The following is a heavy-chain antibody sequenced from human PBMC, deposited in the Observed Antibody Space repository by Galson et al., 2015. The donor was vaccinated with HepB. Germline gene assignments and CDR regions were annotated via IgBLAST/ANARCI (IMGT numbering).Heavy chain of an antibody. Sequence: SLRLSCAATGFIFNTYGMHWVRQAPGKGLEWVAVISYDGSNRYYADSVKGRFTISRDNFKNTLYLQMNCLRAEDTAVYYCARTLCSSTSCSLDAFDIWGQGTMVTVSS. CDR1: GFIFNTYG. CDR3: ARTLCSSTSCSLDAFDI. CDR2: ISYDGSNR. V-gene: IGHV3-30*03. D-gene: IGHD2-2*01. J-gene: IGHJ3*02.